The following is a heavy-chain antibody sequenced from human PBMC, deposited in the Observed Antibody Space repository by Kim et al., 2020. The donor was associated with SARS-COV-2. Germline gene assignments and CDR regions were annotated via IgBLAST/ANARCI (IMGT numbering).Heavy chain of an antibody. CDR3: ATRGYYDSSGYVGDY. CDR2: ISSSSSYI. CDR1: GFTFSSYS. V-gene: IGHV3-21*01. D-gene: IGHD3-22*01. J-gene: IGHJ4*02. Sequence: GESLRLSCAASGFTFSSYSMNWVRQAPGKGLEWVSSISSSSSYIYYADSVKGRFTISRDNAKNSLYLQMNSLRAEDTAVYYCATRGYYDSSGYVGDYWGQGTLVTVSS.